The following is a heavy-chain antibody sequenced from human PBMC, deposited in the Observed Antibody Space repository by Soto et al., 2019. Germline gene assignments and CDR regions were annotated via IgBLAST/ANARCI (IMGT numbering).Heavy chain of an antibody. CDR1: GYTFTSYG. CDR2: ISAYNGNT. D-gene: IGHD2-15*01. J-gene: IGHJ6*03. CDR3: GRDQVSDVEVVIPGYYSYWAF. V-gene: IGHV1-18*01. Sequence: APVKVSCKASGYTFTSYGISCLRQAPGQGLEWMGWISAYNGNTNYAQKLQGRVTMTTDTSTSTAYMELRSLRSDDTTVYYFGRDQVSDVEVVIPGYYSYWAFWGNGTPDPVS.